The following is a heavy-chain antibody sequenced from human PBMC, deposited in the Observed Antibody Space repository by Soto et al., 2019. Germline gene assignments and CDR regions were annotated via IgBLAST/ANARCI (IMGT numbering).Heavy chain of an antibody. J-gene: IGHJ6*03. CDR1: SDSISRSHW. D-gene: IGHD2-21*02. V-gene: IGHV4-4*02. CDR2: IYYSGSV. Sequence: SETLSLTCAVSSDSISRSHWLTWVRQSPGKGLEWLGDIYYSGSVYYNPSLRSRISISMDKSNNQFSLNLSSVTAADTAVYYCARGSFVTHHYYYHMDVWGYGTPVTVSS. CDR3: ARGSFVTHHYYYHMDV.